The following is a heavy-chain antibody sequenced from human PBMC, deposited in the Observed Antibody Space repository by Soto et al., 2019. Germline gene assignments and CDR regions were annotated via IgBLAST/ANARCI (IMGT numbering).Heavy chain of an antibody. CDR3: ARATGDHYYYYGMDV. J-gene: IGHJ6*02. CDR2: IYSGGST. D-gene: IGHD7-27*01. Sequence: GGSLRLSCAASGFTFSSYAMSWVRQAPGKGLEWVSAIYSGGSTYYADSVKGRFTISRHNSKNTLYLQMNSLRAEDTAVYYCARATGDHYYYYGMDVWGQGTTVTVSS. V-gene: IGHV3-53*04. CDR1: GFTFSSYA.